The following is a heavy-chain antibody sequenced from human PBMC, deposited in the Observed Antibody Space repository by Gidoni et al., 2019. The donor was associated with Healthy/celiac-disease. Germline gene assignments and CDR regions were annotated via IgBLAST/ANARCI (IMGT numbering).Heavy chain of an antibody. CDR1: GGTFSSYA. Sequence: QVQLVQSGAEVKKPGSSVKVSCKASGGTFSSYAISWVRQAPGQGLEWMGGIIPIFGTANDAQKFQGRVTITADESTSTAYMELSSLRSEDTAVYYCARAPGIAAAGTNDYYFDYWGQGTLVTVSS. D-gene: IGHD6-13*01. V-gene: IGHV1-69*01. CDR2: IIPIFGTA. J-gene: IGHJ4*02. CDR3: ARAPGIAAAGTNDYYFDY.